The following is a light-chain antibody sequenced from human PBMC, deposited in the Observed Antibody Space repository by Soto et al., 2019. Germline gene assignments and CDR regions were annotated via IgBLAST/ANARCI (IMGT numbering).Light chain of an antibody. CDR2: DAS. J-gene: IGKJ1*01. V-gene: IGKV1-5*01. CDR1: QSITDW. CDR3: QQYNSYSWT. Sequence: DIQMTQSPSTLSASVGDRVTITCRASQSITDWLAWYQQKPGKAPKLLIYDASTLESGVPSRFSGSGSGTEFTLTISGLQPDDFATYYCQQYNSYSWTFGRGTKVEIK.